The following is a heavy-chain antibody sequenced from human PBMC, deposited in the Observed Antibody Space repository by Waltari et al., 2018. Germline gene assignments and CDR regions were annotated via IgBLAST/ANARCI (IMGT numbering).Heavy chain of an antibody. J-gene: IGHJ3*01. CDR3: ATLGAYLGAFEV. CDR1: EFIVRNNY. CDR2: IYAGGGP. V-gene: IGHV3-53*02. D-gene: IGHD3-16*01. Sequence: EVQLVETGGALIHPGGSLRLSCAASEFIVRNNYMAWVRQAPGKGLEWVSVIYAGGGPDSADPVRGRFTISRDNSKNTLYLEMNALRPDDTAVYYCATLGAYLGAFEVWGRGTMVTVSS.